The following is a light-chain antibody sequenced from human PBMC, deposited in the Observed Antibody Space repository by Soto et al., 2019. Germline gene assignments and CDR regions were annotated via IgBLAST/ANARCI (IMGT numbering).Light chain of an antibody. V-gene: IGLV2-14*01. Sequence: QSVLTQPASVSGSPGQSITISCTGTSSDVGGYNYVSWYQQHPGKAPKLMIYDVSNRPSGVSNRFSGSKSGNTASLTISGLQAEDEADYYCSSYTSSGTFPYVFGTGTKVTVL. CDR2: DVS. CDR1: SSDVGGYNY. CDR3: SSYTSSGTFPYV. J-gene: IGLJ1*01.